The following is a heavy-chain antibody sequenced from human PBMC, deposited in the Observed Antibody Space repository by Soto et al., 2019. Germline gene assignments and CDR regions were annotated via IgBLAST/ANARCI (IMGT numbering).Heavy chain of an antibody. CDR1: GYTFTSYY. V-gene: IGHV1-46*01. CDR3: ARSEGGYYYGSGSYVDY. J-gene: IGHJ4*02. Sequence: ASVKVSCKASGYTFTSYYMHWVRQAPGQGLEWMGIINPSGGSTSYAQKFQGRVTMTRDTSTSTVYMELSSLRSEDTAVYYCARSEGGYYYGSGSYVDYRGQGTLVTVPS. CDR2: INPSGGST. D-gene: IGHD3-10*01.